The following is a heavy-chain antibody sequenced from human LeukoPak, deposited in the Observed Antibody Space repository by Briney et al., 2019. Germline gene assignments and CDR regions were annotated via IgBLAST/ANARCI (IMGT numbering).Heavy chain of an antibody. CDR1: GFTFYDYA. Sequence: GGSLRLSCAASGFTFYDYAMHWVRQAPGKGLEWVSLISGDGGSTYYADSVKGRFTISRDNSKNSLYLQMNSLRTEDTALYYCAKDILAAAAGNYYYYGMDVWGQGTTVTVSS. CDR3: AKDILAAAAGNYYYYGMDV. D-gene: IGHD6-13*01. J-gene: IGHJ6*02. CDR2: ISGDGGST. V-gene: IGHV3-43*02.